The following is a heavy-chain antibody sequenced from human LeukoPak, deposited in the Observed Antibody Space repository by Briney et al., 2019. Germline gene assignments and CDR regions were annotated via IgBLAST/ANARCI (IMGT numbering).Heavy chain of an antibody. CDR1: GYSFTTYW. Sequence: GESLKISCKGSGYSFTTYWIAWVRQMPGKGLEWMGIIYPGDSDTRYSPSFQGQVTISVDKSISTAYLQWSSLQASDTAMYYCARAIGTSQFYFYYGMDVWGQGTTVTVSS. D-gene: IGHD2-2*01. CDR3: ARAIGTSQFYFYYGMDV. CDR2: IYPGDSDT. J-gene: IGHJ6*02. V-gene: IGHV5-51*01.